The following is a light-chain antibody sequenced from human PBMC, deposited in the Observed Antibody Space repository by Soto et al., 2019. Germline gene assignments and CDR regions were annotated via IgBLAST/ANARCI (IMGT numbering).Light chain of an antibody. CDR3: QQRNIWPPVT. J-gene: IGKJ5*01. CDR2: GAF. Sequence: ETVLTQSPGSLSLSPGERATLSCRASQSVSSSYLAWYQQKPGQAPRLLIYGAFNRATGIPARFSGSGSGTDFTLTISSLEPEDFAVYYCQQRNIWPPVTFGQGTRLEIK. V-gene: IGKV3D-20*02. CDR1: QSVSSSY.